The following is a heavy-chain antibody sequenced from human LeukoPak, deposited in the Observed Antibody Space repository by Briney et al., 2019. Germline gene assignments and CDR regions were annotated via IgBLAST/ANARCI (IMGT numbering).Heavy chain of an antibody. J-gene: IGHJ4*02. Sequence: SQTLSLTCTVSGGSISSYYWSWIRQPAGKGLEWIGRIYTSGSTNYNPSLKSRVTMSVDTSKNQFSLKLSSVTAADTAVYYCAKGIVVVPAAIPPFDYWGQGTLVTVSS. CDR1: GGSISSYY. D-gene: IGHD2-2*01. CDR2: IYTSGST. CDR3: AKGIVVVPAAIPPFDY. V-gene: IGHV4-4*07.